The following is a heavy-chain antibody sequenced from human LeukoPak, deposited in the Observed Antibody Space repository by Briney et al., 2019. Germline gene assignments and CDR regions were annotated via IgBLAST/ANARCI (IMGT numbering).Heavy chain of an antibody. CDR2: IYATRST. Sequence: PQTLSLTCTVSGGSISIYYSSWSRQPAGKVLDWIGRIYATRSTNHNPSLKSRVTMSVDTSKNQFSLKLSSVTAADTAVYYCPGEQQQLVPWGQGTLVTVSS. J-gene: IGHJ5*02. CDR1: GGSISIYY. CDR3: PGEQQQLVP. D-gene: IGHD6-13*01. V-gene: IGHV4-4*07.